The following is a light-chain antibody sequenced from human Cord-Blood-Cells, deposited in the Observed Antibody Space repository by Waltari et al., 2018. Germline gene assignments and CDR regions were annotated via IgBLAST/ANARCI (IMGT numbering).Light chain of an antibody. Sequence: QSVLTQPPSASGTPGQRVTISCSGSSSNIGSNYVYWYQQLPGTAPKRLIYRNNQRPSGVPDRFTGSKSDTSASLAISGLRSEDEADYYCAAWDDSLSGPVVFGGGTKLTVL. CDR2: RNN. V-gene: IGLV1-47*01. CDR1: SSNIGSNY. CDR3: AAWDDSLSGPVV. J-gene: IGLJ2*01.